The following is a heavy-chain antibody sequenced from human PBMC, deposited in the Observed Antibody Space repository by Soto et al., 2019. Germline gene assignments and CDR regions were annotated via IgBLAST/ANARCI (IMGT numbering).Heavy chain of an antibody. J-gene: IGHJ4*02. V-gene: IGHV6-1*01. CDR3: ARGPGYRSTWPGDHLDS. CDR1: GDSVSSNSAA. Sequence: PTLSLPRAISGDSVSSNSAAWNWIRQSPSRGLEWLGRTFYRSKWYGDYAVSVKSRITINPDTSENQFSLHLNSVTPEDTAVYYCARGPGYRSTWPGDHLDSWGQGTLVTVSS. D-gene: IGHD6-13*01. CDR2: TFYRSKWYG.